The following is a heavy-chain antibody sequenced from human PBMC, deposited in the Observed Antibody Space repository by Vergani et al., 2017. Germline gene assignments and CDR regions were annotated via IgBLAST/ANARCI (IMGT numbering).Heavy chain of an antibody. V-gene: IGHV3-33*06. CDR3: AKDVYGEIDY. J-gene: IGHJ4*02. CDR1: GFTFSSYG. Sequence: QVQLVESGGGVVQPGRSLRLSCAASGFTFSSYGMHWVRPAPGKGLELVAVIWYDGSNKYYADSVKGRFTISRDNSKNTLYLQMNSLRADDTAVYYCAKDVYGEIDYWGQGTLVTVSS. CDR2: IWYDGSNK. D-gene: IGHD4-17*01.